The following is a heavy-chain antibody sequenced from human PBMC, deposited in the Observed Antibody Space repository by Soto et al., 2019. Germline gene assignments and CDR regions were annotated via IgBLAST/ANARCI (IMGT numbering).Heavy chain of an antibody. CDR1: GFTLSSYA. V-gene: IGHV3-23*01. J-gene: IGHJ4*01. D-gene: IGHD3-10*01. Sequence: GSLRLSCAASGFTLSSYAMSWVRQAPGKGLEWVSTINGGGGTTYYADSVKGRFTISRDNSRSTLYLQMNSLRAEDTAVYYCAKSTSYGGNSCAPFDYWGQGTLVTVSS. CDR3: AKSTSYGGNSCAPFDY. CDR2: INGGGGTT.